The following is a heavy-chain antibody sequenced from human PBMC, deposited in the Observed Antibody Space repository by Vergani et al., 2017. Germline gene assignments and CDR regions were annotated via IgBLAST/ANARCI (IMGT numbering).Heavy chain of an antibody. D-gene: IGHD6-6*01. V-gene: IGHV1-46*01. CDR2: INPSGGST. CDR1: GYTFTSYY. CDR3: AGEPGSSYAFDF. Sequence: QVQLVQSGAEVKKPGASVKVSCKASGYTFTSYYMHWVRQAPGQGLEWMERINPSGGSTSYAQKFQGRVTMPGNTSTSTVYMELSSLRSEDTAVYYCAGEPGSSYAFDFWGQGTMVTVSS. J-gene: IGHJ3*01.